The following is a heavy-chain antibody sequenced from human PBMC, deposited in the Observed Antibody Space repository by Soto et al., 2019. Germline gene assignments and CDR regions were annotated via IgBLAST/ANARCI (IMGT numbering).Heavy chain of an antibody. CDR2: IYYSGST. CDR3: ARASGLHCGGDCFPDAFDI. Sequence: QVQLQESGPGLVKPSQTLSLTCTVSGGSISSGGYYWSWIRQHPGKGLEWIGYIYYSGSTYYNPSLKSRVTISVDMSKNQFSLKLSSVTAADTSVYYCARASGLHCGGDCFPDAFDIWGQGTMVTVSS. V-gene: IGHV4-31*03. J-gene: IGHJ3*02. D-gene: IGHD2-21*02. CDR1: GGSISSGGYY.